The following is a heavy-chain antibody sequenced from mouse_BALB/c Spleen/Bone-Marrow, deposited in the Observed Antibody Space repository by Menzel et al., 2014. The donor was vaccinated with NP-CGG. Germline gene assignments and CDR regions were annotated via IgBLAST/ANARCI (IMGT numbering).Heavy chain of an antibody. CDR1: GDSITNAY. V-gene: IGHV3-8*02. J-gene: IGHJ2*01. CDR2: ISYSGNT. D-gene: IGHD3-3*01. CDR3: ARGTGYYFDY. Sequence: EVNVVESGPSLVKPSQTLSLTCSVTGDSITNAYWNWIRKFPGNKIDYMGYISYSGNTYYNPSLKSRTSITRDTSKNQFYLQLNSVTTEDTATYSCARGTGYYFDYWGQGTTLTVSS.